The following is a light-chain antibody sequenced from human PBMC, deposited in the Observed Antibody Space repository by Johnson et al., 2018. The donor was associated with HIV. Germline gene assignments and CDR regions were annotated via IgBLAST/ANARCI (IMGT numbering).Light chain of an antibody. V-gene: IGLV1-51*02. CDR2: ENN. Sequence: HSVLTQPPSVSEAPGQKVTVSCSGSSSNIGTNDVSWYQQFPGAAPKLLIYENNKRPSGIPDRFSGSKSGTSATLGITGLQTGDEADYYCGTWDSSLSAGVFGTGTKVTVL. CDR3: GTWDSSLSAGV. CDR1: SSNIGTND. J-gene: IGLJ1*01.